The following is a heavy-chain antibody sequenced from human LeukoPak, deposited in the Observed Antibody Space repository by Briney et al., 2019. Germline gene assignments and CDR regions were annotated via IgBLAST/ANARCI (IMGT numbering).Heavy chain of an antibody. J-gene: IGHJ2*01. D-gene: IGHD3-16*01. CDR3: AKEGGRVSGWYFDA. V-gene: IGHV3-23*01. CDR1: GFTFRSYA. CDR2: ISGSGGST. Sequence: PGGSLRLSCAASGFTFRSYAMSWVRQAPGKGLEWVSVISGSGGSTYYADSVKGRFTIFRDNSKNTLYLQMNSLRVEDTAVYYCAKEGGRVSGWYFDAWGRGTLVTVSS.